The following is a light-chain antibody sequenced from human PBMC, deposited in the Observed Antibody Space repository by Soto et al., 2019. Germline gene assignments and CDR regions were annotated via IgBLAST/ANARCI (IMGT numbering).Light chain of an antibody. CDR3: QQYKDWPPLT. CDR1: QNININ. V-gene: IGKV3D-15*01. J-gene: IGKJ4*01. CDR2: GAS. Sequence: EIVMTQSPVILSVSPGERATLSCRASQNININLAWYQQRPGQAPRVLIYGASSRASGIPDRFSGSGSGTDVTLTINRLEPDDCAFYYCQQYKDWPPLTFGGGTRVDMK.